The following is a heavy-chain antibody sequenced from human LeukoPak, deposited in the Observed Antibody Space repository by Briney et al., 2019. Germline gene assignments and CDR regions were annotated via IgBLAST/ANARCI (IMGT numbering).Heavy chain of an antibody. D-gene: IGHD6-25*01. Sequence: GGSLRLSCAASGFTFSSYEMNWVRQAPGKGLEWVSYISSGSTIYDADSVKGRFTISRDNAKNSLYLQMNSLRAEDTALYYCAKDGAGGAAAGTRGDFWGQGTLVTVSS. CDR2: ISSGSTI. CDR3: AKDGAGGAAAGTRGDF. CDR1: GFTFSSYE. V-gene: IGHV3-48*03. J-gene: IGHJ4*02.